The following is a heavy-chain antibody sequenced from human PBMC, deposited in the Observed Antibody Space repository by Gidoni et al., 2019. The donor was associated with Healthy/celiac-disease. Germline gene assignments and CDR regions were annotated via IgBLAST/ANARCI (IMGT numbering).Heavy chain of an antibody. CDR1: GFTFSDYY. D-gene: IGHD5-12*01. J-gene: IGHJ4*02. V-gene: IGHV3-11*01. CDR3: ARDREYSGYDPPDY. CDR2: ISSSGSNI. Sequence: QVHLVESVGRWVKPGGSRTLSCPASGFTFSDYYMSWIRQAPGKGLEWFSYISSSGSNIYYEDSVKGRFTSSRDNAKNSLYLQMNSLRAEDTAVYYCARDREYSGYDPPDYWGQGTLVTVSS.